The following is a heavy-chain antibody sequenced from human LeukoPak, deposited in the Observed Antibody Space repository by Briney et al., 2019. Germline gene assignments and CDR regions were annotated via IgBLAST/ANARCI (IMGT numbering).Heavy chain of an antibody. J-gene: IGHJ5*02. CDR1: GYSFTNVD. Sequence: ASVNVSCKTSGYSFTNVDINWVRQATGQGLEWMGKMSPNTGKTGYAQKFQDRVTITSDTSINTVYMELSSLRSDDTAVYYCARTFVDFWSGYYRRDWLDPWGQGTLVTVSS. D-gene: IGHD3-3*01. CDR3: ARTFVDFWSGYYRRDWLDP. V-gene: IGHV1-8*03. CDR2: MSPNTGKT.